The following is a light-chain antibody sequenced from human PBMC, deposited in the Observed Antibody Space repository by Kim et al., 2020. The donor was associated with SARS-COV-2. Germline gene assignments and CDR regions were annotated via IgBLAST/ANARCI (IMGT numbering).Light chain of an antibody. V-gene: IGLV3-19*01. Sequence: LGQTVRITCQGDSLRSYFATWYQQKPGQAPILVIHGKNNRPSGIPDRFSGSSSGNTASLTITGAQAEDEADYYCNSRDSSGNQWVFGGGTKLTVL. J-gene: IGLJ3*02. CDR1: SLRSYF. CDR3: NSRDSSGNQWV. CDR2: GKN.